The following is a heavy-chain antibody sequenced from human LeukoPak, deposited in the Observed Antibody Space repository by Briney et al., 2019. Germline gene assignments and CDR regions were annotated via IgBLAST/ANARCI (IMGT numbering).Heavy chain of an antibody. CDR3: AGGDPRYCSSTSCYPHWFDP. CDR1: GYTFTGYG. V-gene: IGHV1-18*01. Sequence: GGSLKLSCKASGYTFTGYGISWVRPAPGQGVEWMGWISAYNGNPNYAQKLQGRVTMNTDTSTSTAYLELRSLRYDDTAVYYCAGGDPRYCSSTSCYPHWFDPWGQGTLVTVSS. CDR2: ISAYNGNP. D-gene: IGHD2-2*01. J-gene: IGHJ5*02.